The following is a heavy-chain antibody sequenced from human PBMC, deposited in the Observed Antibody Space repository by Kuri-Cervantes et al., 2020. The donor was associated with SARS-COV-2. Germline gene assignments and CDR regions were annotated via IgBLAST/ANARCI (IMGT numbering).Heavy chain of an antibody. CDR2: IDADDT. Sequence: ASVKVSCKASGYTFSSNAIHWVRQAPGQRLEWMGWIDADDTKYSQRFQGRFTMTRDTSASTAYMELSSLRSEDTAVYYCGRAGVCSSTICYVGAHYYFDGMDVWGQGTTVTVSS. J-gene: IGHJ6*02. CDR3: GRAGVCSSTICYVGAHYYFDGMDV. D-gene: IGHD2-2*01. CDR1: GYTFSSNA. V-gene: IGHV1-3*01.